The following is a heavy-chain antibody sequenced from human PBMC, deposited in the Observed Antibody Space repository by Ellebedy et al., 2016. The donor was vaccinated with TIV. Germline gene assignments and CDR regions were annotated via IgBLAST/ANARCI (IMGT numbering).Heavy chain of an antibody. D-gene: IGHD3-22*01. CDR3: NIQYYYDSSGYYRNFDY. V-gene: IGHV3-23*01. CDR2: ISGSGGST. J-gene: IGHJ4*02. CDR1: GFTFSSYA. Sequence: PGGSLRLSCAASGFTFSSYAMSWVRQAPGKGLEWVSAISGSGGSTYYADSVKGRFTISRDNSKNTLYLQMNSLRAEDTAVYYCNIQYYYDSSGYYRNFDYWGQGTLVTVSS.